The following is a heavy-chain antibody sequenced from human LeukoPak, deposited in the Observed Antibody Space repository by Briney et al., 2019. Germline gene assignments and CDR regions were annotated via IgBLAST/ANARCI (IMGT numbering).Heavy chain of an antibody. J-gene: IGHJ6*02. CDR1: GGSISSGGYY. V-gene: IGHV4-31*03. Sequence: SQTLSLTCTVSGGSISSGGYYWSWIRQHPGKGLEWIGYIYYSGSTNYNPSLKSRVTISVDTSKNQFSLKLSSVTAADTAVYYCARGPYYYDSSGISGYYYYYGMDVWGQGTTVTVSS. D-gene: IGHD3-22*01. CDR2: IYYSGST. CDR3: ARGPYYYDSSGISGYYYYYGMDV.